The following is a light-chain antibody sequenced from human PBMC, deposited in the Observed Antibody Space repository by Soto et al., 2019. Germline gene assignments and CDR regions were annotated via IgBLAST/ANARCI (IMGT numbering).Light chain of an antibody. J-gene: IGKJ4*01. CDR1: QSVSSY. V-gene: IGKV3-11*01. CDR2: DAS. Sequence: EIVLTQSPATLSLSPGERATLSCRASQSVSSYLAWYQQKSGQAPRLLIFDASNMATGIPARFSGSGSGTDFTLTISSLEPEDFAVYYCQQRSNWPPTFGGGTKVEIK. CDR3: QQRSNWPPT.